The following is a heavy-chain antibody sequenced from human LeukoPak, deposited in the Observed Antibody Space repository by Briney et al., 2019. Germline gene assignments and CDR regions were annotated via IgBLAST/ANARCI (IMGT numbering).Heavy chain of an antibody. D-gene: IGHD6-13*01. CDR1: GGSISSYY. V-gene: IGHV4-4*07. CDR3: ARDLDSYSSTWYPYSSGWYLDY. Sequence: KPSEILSLTCTVSGGSISSYYWSWIRQPAGKGLEWIGRIYTSGSTNYNPSLKSRVTMSVDTSKNQFSLKLSSVTAADTAVYYCARDLDSYSSTWYPYSSGWYLDYWGQGTLVTVSS. CDR2: IYTSGST. J-gene: IGHJ4*02.